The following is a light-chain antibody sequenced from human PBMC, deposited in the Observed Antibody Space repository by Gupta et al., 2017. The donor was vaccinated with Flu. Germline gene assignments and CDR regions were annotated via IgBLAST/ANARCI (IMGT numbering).Light chain of an antibody. V-gene: IGLV1-44*01. CDR2: SNY. Sequence: QSVLTQPPSASGTPGQRVTISCSGGSSNIGRNTVNWYQQLPGTAPKRHIYSNYLRPSGVPDRFSGSKSGHYDSPDXSXLQSEDXADDYYEAWDDSLTVLFGGGTQLTVL. CDR1: SSNIGRNT. CDR3: EAWDDSLTVL. J-gene: IGLJ2*01.